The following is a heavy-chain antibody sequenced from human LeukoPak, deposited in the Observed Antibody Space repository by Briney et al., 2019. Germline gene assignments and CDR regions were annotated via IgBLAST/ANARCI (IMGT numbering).Heavy chain of an antibody. CDR2: ISYDGTNK. J-gene: IGHJ2*01. D-gene: IGHD4-17*01. CDR1: GFTFSSYG. Sequence: GRSLRLSCAASGFTFSSYGMHWVRQAPGKGLEWVAVISYDGTNKYYADSVKGRFTISRDNSKNTLYLQMNSLRAEDTAVYYCARDASPTVTTAYWYFDLWGRGTLVTVSS. CDR3: ARDASPTVTTAYWYFDL. V-gene: IGHV3-30*03.